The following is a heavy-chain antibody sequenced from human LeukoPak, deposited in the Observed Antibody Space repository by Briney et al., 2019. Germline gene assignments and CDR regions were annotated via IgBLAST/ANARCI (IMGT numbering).Heavy chain of an antibody. CDR3: PRRSKAVAALAFDI. V-gene: IGHV4-59*08. CDR2: IYSTVST. J-gene: IGHJ3*02. CDR1: GGSLRHFY. Sequence: SETLSLTCTVSGGSLRHFYCSWIRKPPGKGLEWIGCIYSTVSTNYNPSLKTRVTLAVGTSINQFSLQRTSLPAADTPGHYCPRRSKAVAALAFDIWGQGTMVTVSS. D-gene: IGHD6-19*01.